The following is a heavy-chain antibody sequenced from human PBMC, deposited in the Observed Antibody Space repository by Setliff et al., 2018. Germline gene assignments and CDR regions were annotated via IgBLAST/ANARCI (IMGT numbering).Heavy chain of an antibody. Sequence: SETLSLTCTVFPGSISRHYWSWFRQAPGKGLEWIGYRHDNGERDYNPSLGSRVTISVDTSKNQFSLMLTSVTAADTAIYYCAGRPQNTPMGPCDYWGQGTLVTVSS. CDR1: PGSISRHY. J-gene: IGHJ4*02. V-gene: IGHV4-59*11. CDR3: AGRPQNTPMGPCDY. D-gene: IGHD5-18*01. CDR2: RHDNGER.